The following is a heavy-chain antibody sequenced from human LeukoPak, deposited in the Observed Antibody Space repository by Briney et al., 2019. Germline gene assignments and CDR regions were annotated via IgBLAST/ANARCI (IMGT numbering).Heavy chain of an antibody. CDR3: ARDSGDGSGSYYPYGMDF. D-gene: IGHD3-10*01. J-gene: IGHJ6*02. CDR2: ISRSSIYI. CDR1: EFTSSSYN. Sequence: GGSLRLSCAASEFTSSSYNMNWVRQAPGKGLEWVSSISRSSIYIYYADSVKGRFTISRDNAENSLYLQMNSLRAEDTAVYYCARDSGDGSGSYYPYGMDFWGQGTTVTVSS. V-gene: IGHV3-21*01.